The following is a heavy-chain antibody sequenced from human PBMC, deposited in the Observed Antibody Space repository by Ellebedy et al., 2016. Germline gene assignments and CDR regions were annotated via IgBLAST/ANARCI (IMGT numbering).Heavy chain of an antibody. V-gene: IGHV4-39*01. CDR1: GGSISSSSYY. J-gene: IGHJ3*02. D-gene: IGHD4-17*01. CDR3: ARVGEARDYGDYGLDAFDI. Sequence: SETLSLTCTVSGGSISSSSYYWGWIRQPPGKGLEWIGSIYYSGSTYYNPSLKSRVTISADTSKTQFSLKLSSVTAADTAVYYCARVGEARDYGDYGLDAFDIWGQGTMVTVSS. CDR2: IYYSGST.